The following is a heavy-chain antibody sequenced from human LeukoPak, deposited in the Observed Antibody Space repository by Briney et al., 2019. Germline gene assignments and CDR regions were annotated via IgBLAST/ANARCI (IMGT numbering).Heavy chain of an antibody. J-gene: IGHJ3*02. CDR3: ARVLEMASHWAFDI. CDR1: GFTFSSYA. CDR2: IRGSGGST. Sequence: GGSLRLSCAASGFTFSSYAMSWVRQAPGKGLEWVSAIRGSGGSTYSADSVKGRFTISRDNSKNTLYLQMNSLRAEDTAVYYCARVLEMASHWAFDIWGQGTMVTVSS. D-gene: IGHD5-24*01. V-gene: IGHV3-23*01.